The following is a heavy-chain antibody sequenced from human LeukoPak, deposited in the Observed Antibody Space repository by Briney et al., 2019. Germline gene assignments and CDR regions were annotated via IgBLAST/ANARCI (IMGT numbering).Heavy chain of an antibody. D-gene: IGHD3-22*01. V-gene: IGHV1-69*02. CDR1: GGTFSSYT. Sequence: SVNVSCKASGGTFSSYTISWVRQAPGQGLEWVGRIIPILDITNYAQKFQGRVTITADKSTSTAYMELSSLRSEDTAMYYCARSTEYYDSSGYLGDWFDPWGQGTLVTVSS. CDR3: ARSTEYYDSSGYLGDWFDP. CDR2: IIPILDIT. J-gene: IGHJ5*02.